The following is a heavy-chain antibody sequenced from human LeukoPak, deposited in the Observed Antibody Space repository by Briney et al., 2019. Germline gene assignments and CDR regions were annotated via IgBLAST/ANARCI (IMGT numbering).Heavy chain of an antibody. V-gene: IGHV1-2*02. J-gene: IGHJ4*02. CDR1: GYTFTDYY. Sequence: ASVRVSCKTSGYTFTDYYIHWMRQAPGQGLEWMGWINSNSGGTSYAQKFQGRVTLARDTPTRTAFMELNRLTSDDTAVYYCARTSIAARRADFDYWGQGTVVTVSS. D-gene: IGHD6-6*01. CDR2: INSNSGGT. CDR3: ARTSIAARRADFDY.